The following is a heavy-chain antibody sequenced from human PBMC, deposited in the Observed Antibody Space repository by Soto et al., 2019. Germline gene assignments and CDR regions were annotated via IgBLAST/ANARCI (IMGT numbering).Heavy chain of an antibody. J-gene: IGHJ4*02. D-gene: IGHD3-22*01. CDR1: GGSFSGYY. Sequence: SETLSLTCAVYGGSFSGYYWTWIRQHPGTGLEWIGDINHSGNTNYNPSLKSRVTISVDTSKNQFSLKLSSVTAADTAVYYCARSGYYSAFYFDYWGQGTLVTVSS. CDR2: INHSGNT. CDR3: ARSGYYSAFYFDY. V-gene: IGHV4-34*01.